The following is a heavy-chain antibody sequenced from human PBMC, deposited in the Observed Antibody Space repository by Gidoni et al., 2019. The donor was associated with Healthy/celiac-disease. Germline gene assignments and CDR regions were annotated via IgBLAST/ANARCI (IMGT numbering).Heavy chain of an antibody. CDR2: ISWNSGSI. J-gene: IGHJ6*03. Sequence: DVQLVESGGGLVQPGRSLRLFCASSGFTSVHYAMHWVRPAPGKGLEWVSGISWNSGSIGYADSVKGRFTISRDNAKNSLYLQMNSLRAEDTALYYCAKDLVEGPGDYYYYYMDVWGKGTTVTVSS. CDR3: AKDLVEGPGDYYYYYMDV. CDR1: GFTSVHYA. V-gene: IGHV3-9*02. D-gene: IGHD1-1*01.